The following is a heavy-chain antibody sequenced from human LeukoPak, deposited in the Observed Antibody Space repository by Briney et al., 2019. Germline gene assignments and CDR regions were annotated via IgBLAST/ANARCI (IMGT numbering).Heavy chain of an antibody. Sequence: GGSLRLSCAASGFIFSNYGMSWVRQAPGKGLEWVSAISGSGGSTYYADSVKGRFTISRDNSKNTLYLQMNSLRAEDTAVYYCAKDKTGGLEYFDYWGQGTLVTVSS. CDR2: ISGSGGST. J-gene: IGHJ4*02. D-gene: IGHD1-1*01. CDR1: GFIFSNYG. CDR3: AKDKTGGLEYFDY. V-gene: IGHV3-23*01.